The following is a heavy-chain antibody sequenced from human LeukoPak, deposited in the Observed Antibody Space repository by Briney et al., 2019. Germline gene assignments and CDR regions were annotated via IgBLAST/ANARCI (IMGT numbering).Heavy chain of an antibody. V-gene: IGHV4-30-4*01. D-gene: IGHD3-22*01. CDR3: ASYDSSGNNLDY. J-gene: IGHJ4*02. CDR1: GGSISSGDYY. Sequence: SETLSLTCTVSGGSISSGDYYWSWIRQPPGKGPEWIGYIYYSGSTYYNPSLKSRVTISVDTSKNQFSLKLSSVTAADTAVYYCASYDSSGNNLDYWGQGTLVTVSS. CDR2: IYYSGST.